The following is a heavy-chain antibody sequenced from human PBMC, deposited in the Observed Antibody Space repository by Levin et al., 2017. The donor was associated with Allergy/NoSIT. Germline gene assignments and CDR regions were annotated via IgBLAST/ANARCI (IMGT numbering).Heavy chain of an antibody. V-gene: IGHV1-3*01. Sequence: ASVKVSCKASGYTFTSYAMHWVRQAPGQRLEWMGWINAGNGNTKYSQKFQGRVTITRDTSASTAYMELSSLRSEDTAVYYCARDRLGRLSSLYYFDYWGQGTLVTVSS. CDR1: GYTFTSYA. CDR2: INAGNGNT. J-gene: IGHJ4*02. CDR3: ARDRLGRLSSLYYFDY. D-gene: IGHD3-16*02.